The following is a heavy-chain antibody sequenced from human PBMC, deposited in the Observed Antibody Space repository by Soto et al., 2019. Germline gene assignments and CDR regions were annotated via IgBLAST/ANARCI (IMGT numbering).Heavy chain of an antibody. V-gene: IGHV1-18*01. CDR3: ARAGKVKDILTMVRGVPPRQ. CDR2: ISAYNGNT. CDR1: GYTFTSYG. Sequence: ASVKVSCKASGYTFTSYGISWVRQAPGQGLEWMGWISAYNGNTNYAQKLQGRVTMTTDTSTSTAYMELRSLRSDDTAVYYCARAGKVKDILTMVRGVPPRQWGQGTLVTVSS. J-gene: IGHJ4*02. D-gene: IGHD3-10*01.